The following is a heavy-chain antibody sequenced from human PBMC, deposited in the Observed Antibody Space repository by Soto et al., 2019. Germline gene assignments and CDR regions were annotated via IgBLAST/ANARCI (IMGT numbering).Heavy chain of an antibody. V-gene: IGHV1-18*01. J-gene: IGHJ4*02. CDR3: ARDFDFDIDH. D-gene: IGHD3-9*01. CDR2: IYSKTGTI. CDR1: GYIFNNFG. Sequence: QVQLVQSGAEVQKPGASVKVSCKTSGYIFNNFGITWVRQAPGLGLEWLGWIYSKTGTINFAQKFQGRVTMTTDTSTSTAFMELRSLTFADSAVYVCARDFDFDIDHWGQGTRVPVS.